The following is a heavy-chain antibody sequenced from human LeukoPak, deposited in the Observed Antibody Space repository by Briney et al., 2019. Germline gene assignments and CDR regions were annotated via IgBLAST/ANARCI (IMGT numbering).Heavy chain of an antibody. CDR2: INYGGDT. Sequence: SETLSLTCGFDGGSFSGYYWSGVRQPPGKGLEWIGEINYGGDTNYNPSLKSRVTISVDTSKNQFSLKVRSVTAADTAVYFCARGLGWKVTPMGLFYMDVWGEGATVTVSS. CDR3: ARGLGWKVTPMGLFYMDV. V-gene: IGHV4-34*01. CDR1: GGSFSGYY. J-gene: IGHJ6*03. D-gene: IGHD1-1*01.